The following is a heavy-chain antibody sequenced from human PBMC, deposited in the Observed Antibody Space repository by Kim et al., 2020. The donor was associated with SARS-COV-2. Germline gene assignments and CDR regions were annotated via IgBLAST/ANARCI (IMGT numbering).Heavy chain of an antibody. J-gene: IGHJ3*02. Sequence: SVKVSCKASGGSFYNYILNWVRQAPGQGLEWMGAIDTITGTVNYAQKFRGRLTIDTDESTSTAYMELNSLTFDDTALYYCARDSDDGVVIYAFKIWGQG. CDR3: ARDSDDGVVIYAFKI. CDR1: GGSFYNYI. V-gene: IGHV1-69*16. D-gene: IGHD3-3*01. CDR2: IDTITGTV.